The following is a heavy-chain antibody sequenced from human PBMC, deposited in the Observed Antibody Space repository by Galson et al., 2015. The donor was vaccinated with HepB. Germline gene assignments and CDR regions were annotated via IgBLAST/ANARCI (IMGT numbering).Heavy chain of an antibody. CDR2: IYSGGST. Sequence: SLRLSCAASGFTVSTNYVRWVRQAPGKGLEWVSIIYSGGSTNYADSVKGRFTVSRDNSKNAVYLQMNSLRAEDTAVYYCARGCRSHDPWGYYYMDVWGKGTTVTVSS. CDR1: GFTVSTNY. V-gene: IGHV3-53*01. D-gene: IGHD3-16*01. CDR3: ARGCRSHDPWGYYYMDV. J-gene: IGHJ6*03.